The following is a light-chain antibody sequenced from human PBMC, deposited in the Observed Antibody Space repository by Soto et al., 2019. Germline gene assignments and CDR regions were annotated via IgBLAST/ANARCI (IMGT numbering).Light chain of an antibody. CDR3: AAWDDSLSGRGV. CDR1: SSNIGNNY. CDR2: RNS. J-gene: IGLJ2*01. V-gene: IGLV1-47*01. Sequence: QSVLTQPPSASGTPGQRVTISCSGSSSNIGNNYVYWYQLVPGTAPKLLTYRNSQRPSGVPDRFSGSRSGTSASLAISGLRSEDEADYYCAAWDDSLSGRGVFGGGTKLTVL.